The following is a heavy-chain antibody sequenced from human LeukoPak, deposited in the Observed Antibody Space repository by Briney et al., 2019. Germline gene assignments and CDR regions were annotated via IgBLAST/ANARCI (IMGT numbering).Heavy chain of an antibody. J-gene: IGHJ4*02. CDR1: GYSISSGYY. V-gene: IGHV4-38-2*02. CDR3: ARDQSYRDFWSGYYSREGGYFDY. Sequence: PSETLSLTCTVSGYSISSGYYWGWIRQPPGKGLEWIGSIYHSGSTYYNPSLKSRVTISVDTSKNQFSLKLSSVTAADTAVYYCARDQSYRDFWSGYYSREGGYFDYWGQGTLVTVSS. CDR2: IYHSGST. D-gene: IGHD3-3*01.